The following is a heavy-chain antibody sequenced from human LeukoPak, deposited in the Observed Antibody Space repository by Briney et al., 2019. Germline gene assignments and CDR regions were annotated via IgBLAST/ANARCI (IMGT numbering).Heavy chain of an antibody. CDR1: GGSISTSGYYSGGYY. CDR2: IHYSGTT. J-gene: IGHJ6*03. Sequence: PSQTLSLTCTVSGGSISTSGYYSGGYYWSWIRQHPGKGLEWIGYIHYSGTTYYNPSLKSRVTISVDTSENQFSLKLNSVTAADTAVYYCARVRPGYYYVDVWGKGTTVTVSS. CDR3: ARVRPGYYYVDV. V-gene: IGHV4-31*03.